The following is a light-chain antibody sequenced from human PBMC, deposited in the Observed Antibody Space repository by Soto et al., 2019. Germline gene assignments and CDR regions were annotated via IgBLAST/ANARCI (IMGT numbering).Light chain of an antibody. CDR2: DND. Sequence: QSVLTQPPSVSAAPGQKVTISCSGSNSNIGNNYVSWYQQLPGTVPKLLIYDNDKRPSGIPDRFSGSKSGTSATLGIIGLQTGDEADYYCGAWDGSLDTQVFGGGTKLTVL. CDR3: GAWDGSLDTQV. V-gene: IGLV1-51*01. J-gene: IGLJ2*01. CDR1: NSNIGNNY.